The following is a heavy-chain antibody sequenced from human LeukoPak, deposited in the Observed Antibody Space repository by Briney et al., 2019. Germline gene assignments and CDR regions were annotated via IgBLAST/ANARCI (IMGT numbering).Heavy chain of an antibody. CDR3: ATGLRYFDWFPKRGYYYYYMDV. V-gene: IGHV4-59*01. Sequence: SETLSLTCTVSGGSISSYYWSWIRQPPGKGLEWIGYIYYSGSTNYNPSLKSRVTISVDTSKNQFSLKLSSVTAADTAVYYCATGLRYFDWFPKRGYYYYYMDVWGKGTTVTVSS. J-gene: IGHJ6*03. CDR1: GGSISSYY. CDR2: IYYSGST. D-gene: IGHD3-9*01.